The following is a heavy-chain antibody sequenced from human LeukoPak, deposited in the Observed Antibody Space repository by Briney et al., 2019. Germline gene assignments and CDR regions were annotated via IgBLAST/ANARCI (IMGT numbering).Heavy chain of an antibody. CDR2: ISGSGGST. CDR1: GFTFSSYA. CDR3: ARVFGWELLHYGMDV. Sequence: GGSLRLSCAASGFTFSSYAMSWVRQAPGKGLEWVSAISGSGGSTYYADSVKGRFTISRDNSKNTLYLQMNSLRAEDTAVYYCARVFGWELLHYGMDVWGQGTTVTVSS. D-gene: IGHD1-26*01. J-gene: IGHJ6*02. V-gene: IGHV3-23*01.